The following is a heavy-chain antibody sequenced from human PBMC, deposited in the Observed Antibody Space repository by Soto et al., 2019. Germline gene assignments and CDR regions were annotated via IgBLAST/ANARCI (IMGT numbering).Heavy chain of an antibody. J-gene: IGHJ6*02. CDR1: GYTFTSYA. CDR3: ARDIVVVVAAPGGMDV. CDR2: INAGNGNT. Sequence: ASVKVSCKASGYTFTSYAMHWVRQAPGQRLEWMGWINAGNGNTKYSQKFQGRVTITRDTSASTAYMELSSLRSEDTAVYYCARDIVVVVAAPGGMDVWGQGTTVTVS. D-gene: IGHD2-15*01. V-gene: IGHV1-3*01.